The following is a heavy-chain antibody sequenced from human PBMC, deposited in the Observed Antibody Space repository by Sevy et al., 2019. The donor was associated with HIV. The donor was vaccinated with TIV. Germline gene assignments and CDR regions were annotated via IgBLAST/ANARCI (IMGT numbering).Heavy chain of an antibody. Sequence: GGSLRLSCAASGFSFSSYGMHWVRQAPGKGLEWMSYIQYDGSNKDYAYSVKGRFTISRDNSKNTLYLQMNSLGVEDTAVFYWVKEGGGEGGDHWGQGALVTVSS. CDR3: VKEGGGEGGDH. D-gene: IGHD2-21*01. J-gene: IGHJ4*02. CDR2: IQYDGSNK. CDR1: GFSFSSYG. V-gene: IGHV3-30*02.